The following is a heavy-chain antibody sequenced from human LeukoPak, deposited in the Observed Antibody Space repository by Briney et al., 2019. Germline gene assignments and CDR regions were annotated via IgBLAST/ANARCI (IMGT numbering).Heavy chain of an antibody. Sequence: SETLSLTCTVSGGSISSSGFYWGWIRQPPGKGLEFMGNAYYSGSTYYNPSLKSRVTISVDTSKHHFSLEMSSVTAAGPGVYYLAERQVGGSPAFEHWGQGTLVTVSS. V-gene: IGHV4-39*01. J-gene: IGHJ4*02. CDR3: AERQVGGSPAFEH. CDR1: GGSISSSGFY. CDR2: AYYSGST. D-gene: IGHD1-26*01.